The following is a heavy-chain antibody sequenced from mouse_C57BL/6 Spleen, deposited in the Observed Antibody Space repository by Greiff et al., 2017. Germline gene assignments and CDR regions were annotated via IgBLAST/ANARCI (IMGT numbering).Heavy chain of an antibody. J-gene: IGHJ2*01. CDR3: ARGGPAQASDYFDY. CDR2: INPNYGTT. D-gene: IGHD3-2*02. CDR1: GYSFTDYN. V-gene: IGHV1-39*01. Sequence: EVQLQQSGPELAKPGASVKISCKASGYSFTDYNMNWVKQSNGKSLEWIGVINPNYGTTSYNQKFKGKATLTVDKSSSTAYMQLKGLTSEDSAVYYCARGGPAQASDYFDYWGQGTTLTVSS.